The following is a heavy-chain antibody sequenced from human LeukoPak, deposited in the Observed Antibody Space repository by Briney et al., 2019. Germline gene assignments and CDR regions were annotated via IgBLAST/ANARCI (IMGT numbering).Heavy chain of an antibody. CDR3: AVDPYYYDSSGYLD. J-gene: IGHJ4*02. D-gene: IGHD3-22*01. CDR2: MNPNSGNT. CDR1: GYTFTSYD. V-gene: IGHV1-8*03. Sequence: ASVKVSYKASGYTFTSYDINWVRQATGQGLEWMGWMNPNSGNTGYAQKFQGRVTITADKSTSTAYMELSSLRSEDTAVYYCAVDPYYYDSSGYLDWGQGTLVTVSS.